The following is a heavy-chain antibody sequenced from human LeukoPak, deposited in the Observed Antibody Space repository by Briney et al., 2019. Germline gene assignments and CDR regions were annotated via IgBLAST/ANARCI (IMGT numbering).Heavy chain of an antibody. D-gene: IGHD3-3*01. CDR2: IRSKANSYAT. Sequence: GGSLRLSCAASGFTFSGSAMHWVRQASGKGLEWVGRIRSKANSYATACAASVKGRFTISRDDSKNTAYLQMNSLKTEDTAVYYCTRHPDYDFWSGYLVSNWFDPWGQGTLVTVSS. J-gene: IGHJ5*02. V-gene: IGHV3-73*01. CDR1: GFTFSGSA. CDR3: TRHPDYDFWSGYLVSNWFDP.